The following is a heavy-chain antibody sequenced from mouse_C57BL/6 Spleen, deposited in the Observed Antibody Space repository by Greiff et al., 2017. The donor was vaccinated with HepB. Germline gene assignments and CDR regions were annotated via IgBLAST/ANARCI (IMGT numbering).Heavy chain of an antibody. CDR3: ARSYYGSSPFDY. V-gene: IGHV1-82*01. J-gene: IGHJ2*01. Sequence: QVQLQQSGPELVKPGASVKISCKASGYAFSSSWMNWVKQRPGKGLEWIGRIYPGDGDTNYNGKFKGKATLTADKSSSTAYMQLSSLTSEDSAVYFCARSYYGSSPFDYWGQGTTLTVSS. CDR2: IYPGDGDT. CDR1: GYAFSSSW. D-gene: IGHD1-1*01.